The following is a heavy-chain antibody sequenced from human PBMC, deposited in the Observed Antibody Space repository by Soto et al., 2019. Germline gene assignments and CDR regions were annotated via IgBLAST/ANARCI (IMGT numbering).Heavy chain of an antibody. V-gene: IGHV1-58*01. J-gene: IGHJ4*02. CDR3: AAVSGGDYDFCY. CDR1: GFTFTSSG. CDR2: IVVGSGNT. D-gene: IGHD3-3*01. Sequence: XVKVSYKASGFTFTSSGVQCVRQARGQRLEWIGWIVVGSGNTNYAQKFQERVTITRDMSTSTAYMELSSMRSEDTAVYYCAAVSGGDYDFCYWGQGTLVTVSS.